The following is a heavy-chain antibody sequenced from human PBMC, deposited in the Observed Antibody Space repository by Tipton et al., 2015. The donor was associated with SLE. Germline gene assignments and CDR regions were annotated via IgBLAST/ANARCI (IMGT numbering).Heavy chain of an antibody. Sequence: SLRLSCAASGFSFGDYAMHWVRQAPGKGLEWVSGISSNSGSIDYADSVKCRFTISRDNAKNMLYLQMGSLSDEDMGVYYCARRATTSSDESWGPGSLVTVSS. CDR1: GFSFGDYA. D-gene: IGHD1-26*01. V-gene: IGHV3-9*03. CDR3: ARRATTSSDES. J-gene: IGHJ2*01. CDR2: ISSNSGSI.